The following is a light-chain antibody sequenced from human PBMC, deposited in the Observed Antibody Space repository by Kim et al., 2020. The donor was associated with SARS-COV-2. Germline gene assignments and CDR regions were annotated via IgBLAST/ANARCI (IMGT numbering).Light chain of an antibody. V-gene: IGKV3-20*01. CDR2: AAS. J-gene: IGKJ2*02. CDR1: QSVSSSH. Sequence: EIVLTQSPGTLSLSPGDTATLSCRAGQSVSSSHLAWYQQKPGQAPRLLIYAASRRATGIPDRYSGSGSGTDFTLTISRLDPEDFAVYYCQHYDTSPPCTFGQGTKLEI. CDR3: QHYDTSPPCT.